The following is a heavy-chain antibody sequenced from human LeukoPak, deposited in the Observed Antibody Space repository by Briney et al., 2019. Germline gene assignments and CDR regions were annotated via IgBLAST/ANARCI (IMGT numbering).Heavy chain of an antibody. D-gene: IGHD1/OR15-1a*01. V-gene: IGHV1-2*02. J-gene: IGHJ3*02. CDR2: INPNSGGT. CDR1: GYTFTGYY. CDR3: ARDRGTVRRGAFDI. Sequence: ASVKVSCKASGYTFTGYYMHWVRQAPGQGLEWMGWINPNSGGTNYAQKFQGRVTMTRDTSISTAYMELSRLRSDDTAVYYCARDRGTVRRGAFDIWGQGAMVTVTS.